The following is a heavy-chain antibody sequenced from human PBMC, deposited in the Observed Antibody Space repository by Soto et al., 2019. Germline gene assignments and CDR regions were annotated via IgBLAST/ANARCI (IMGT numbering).Heavy chain of an antibody. Sequence: QVQLVQSGAEVKKPGSSVKVSCKASGGTFSSYTISWVRQAPGQGLGWMGRIIPILGIANYAQKFQGRVTITADKSTSTAYMELSSLRSEDTAVYYCASPGVYGDYVPIVRWGQGTLVTVSS. D-gene: IGHD4-17*01. J-gene: IGHJ4*02. V-gene: IGHV1-69*02. CDR2: IIPILGIA. CDR3: ASPGVYGDYVPIVR. CDR1: GGTFSSYT.